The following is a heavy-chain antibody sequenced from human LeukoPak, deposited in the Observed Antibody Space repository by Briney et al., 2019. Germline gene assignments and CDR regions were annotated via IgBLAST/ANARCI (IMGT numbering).Heavy chain of an antibody. J-gene: IGHJ4*02. D-gene: IGHD3-10*01. CDR2: ISSSSSII. CDR1: GFTFSSYS. Sequence: PGGSLRLSCAASGFTFSSYSMSWVRQAPGKGLEWVSYISSSSSIIYYADSVKGRFTISRDNVKNSLYLQMNSLRAEDTAVYYCARDPGGYFDYWGQGTLVTVSS. V-gene: IGHV3-48*01. CDR3: ARDPGGYFDY.